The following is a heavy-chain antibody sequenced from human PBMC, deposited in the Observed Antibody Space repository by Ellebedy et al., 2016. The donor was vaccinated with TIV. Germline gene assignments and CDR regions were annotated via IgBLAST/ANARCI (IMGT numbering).Heavy chain of an antibody. CDR3: ASLTSDDRGGFDY. Sequence: GESLKISXAASGFTFSSYGMHWVRQAPGKGLEWVAVIWYDGSNKYYADSVKGRFTISRDNSKNTLYLQMNSLRAEDTAVYYCASLTSDDRGGFDYWGQGTLVTVSS. CDR1: GFTFSSYG. D-gene: IGHD1-1*01. J-gene: IGHJ4*02. CDR2: IWYDGSNK. V-gene: IGHV3-33*01.